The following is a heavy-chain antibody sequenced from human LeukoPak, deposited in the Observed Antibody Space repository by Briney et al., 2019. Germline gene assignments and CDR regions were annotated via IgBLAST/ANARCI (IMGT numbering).Heavy chain of an antibody. V-gene: IGHV4-39*07. CDR3: ARPSRTRTMVRGGNWFDP. D-gene: IGHD3-10*01. CDR2: IYYTGST. CDR1: GGSISGSPYY. Sequence: SETLSLTCTVSGGSISGSPYYWDWIRQPPGKGLEWIGSIYYTGSTYFNPSLKSRVTISVDTSKNQFSLKLSSVTAADTAVYYCARPSRTRTMVRGGNWFDPWGQGTLVTVSS. J-gene: IGHJ5*02.